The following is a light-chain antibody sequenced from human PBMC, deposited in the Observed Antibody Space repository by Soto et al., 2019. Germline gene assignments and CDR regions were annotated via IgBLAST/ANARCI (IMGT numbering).Light chain of an antibody. CDR3: GTWDDSLRAEV. V-gene: IGLV1-51*01. CDR2: DNN. CDR1: SSNIGVNY. J-gene: IGLJ2*01. Sequence: QSVLTQPPSVSAAPGQTVTISCSGSSSNIGVNYVSWYQQLPGTAPKVLIYDNNERPSGIPDRFSGSKSGTSATLGITGLQTGDEADYYCGTWDDSLRAEVFGGGTQLTVL.